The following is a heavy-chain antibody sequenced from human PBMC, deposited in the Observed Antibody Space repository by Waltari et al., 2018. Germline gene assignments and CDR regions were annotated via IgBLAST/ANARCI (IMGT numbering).Heavy chain of an antibody. CDR2: ISCTGRST. V-gene: IGHV3-23*04. Sequence: EVQLVESGGDLVQPGGSLRLSCAASGFTFSSYAMSWVRQAPGKGLGWVSAISCTGRSTYHADSVKGRFTISRVNSKNTLYLQMNSLRAEDAAVYYGATRGTYYKFDYWGQGSLVTVSS. J-gene: IGHJ4*02. CDR3: ATRGTYYKFDY. CDR1: GFTFSSYA. D-gene: IGHD1-26*01.